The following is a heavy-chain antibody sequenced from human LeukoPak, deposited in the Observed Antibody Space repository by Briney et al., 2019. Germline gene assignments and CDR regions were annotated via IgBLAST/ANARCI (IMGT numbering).Heavy chain of an antibody. CDR1: GFTFSSYG. CDR3: ARDMEYYDSSGYSAHLDY. D-gene: IGHD3-22*01. V-gene: IGHV3-33*01. J-gene: IGHJ4*02. Sequence: PGRSLRLSCAASGFTFSSYGMHWVRQAPGKGLEWVAVIWYDGSNKYYADSVKGRFTISRDNSKNTLYLQMNSLRAEDTAVYYCARDMEYYDSSGYSAHLDYWGQGTLVTVSS. CDR2: IWYDGSNK.